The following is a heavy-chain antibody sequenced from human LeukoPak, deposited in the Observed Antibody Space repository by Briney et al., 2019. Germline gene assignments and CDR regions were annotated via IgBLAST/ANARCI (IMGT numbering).Heavy chain of an antibody. J-gene: IGHJ5*02. D-gene: IGHD2-15*01. CDR3: ARGGSDIGGDWFDP. Sequence: SETLSLXCTVSGGSNSSYYWSWIRQPPGKGLEWIGYIYYSGSTNYNPSLKSRVTISVDTSKNQFSLKLSSVTAADTAVYYCARGGSDIGGDWFDPWGQGTLVTVSS. V-gene: IGHV4-59*01. CDR1: GGSNSSYY. CDR2: IYYSGST.